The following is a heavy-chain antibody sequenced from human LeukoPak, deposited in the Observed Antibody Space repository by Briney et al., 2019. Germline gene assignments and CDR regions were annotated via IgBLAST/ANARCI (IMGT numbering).Heavy chain of an antibody. Sequence: GESLKISCKGSGYSFTSYWIGWVRQMPGKGREWMGIIYPGDSDTRYSPSFQGQVTISADKSISTAYLQWSSLKASDTAMYYCAKCADILTGYYDFDYWGQGTLVTVSS. CDR2: IYPGDSDT. CDR1: GYSFTSYW. V-gene: IGHV5-51*01. CDR3: AKCADILTGYYDFDY. J-gene: IGHJ4*02. D-gene: IGHD3-9*01.